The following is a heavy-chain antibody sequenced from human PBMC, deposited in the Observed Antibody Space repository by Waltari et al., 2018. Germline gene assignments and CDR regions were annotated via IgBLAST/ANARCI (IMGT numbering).Heavy chain of an antibody. D-gene: IGHD1-26*01. CDR2: CYTSESG. J-gene: IGHJ3*02. CDR1: GGSISSYY. CDR3: ASLGRGGGYFDAAFDI. Sequence: QVQLQESGPGLVKPSETLSLTCAVSGGSISSYYWSWLRQPPGKGLAWIGCCYTSESGDNNPSHKCRGTVPVATSKYHCTLKLGPVTAADTAVDYCASLGRGGGYFDAAFDIWGQGTMVTVSS. V-gene: IGHV4-4*08.